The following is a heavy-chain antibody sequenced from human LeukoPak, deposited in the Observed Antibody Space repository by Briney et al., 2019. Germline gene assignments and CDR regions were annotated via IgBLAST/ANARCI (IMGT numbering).Heavy chain of an antibody. V-gene: IGHV3-64D*06. CDR1: EFTFSSYA. J-gene: IGHJ3*02. D-gene: IGHD1-26*01. CDR2: ISTNGGST. CDR3: VKGVGATAAFDI. Sequence: QPGGSLILSCSASEFTFSSYAMHWVRQAPGKGLQYVSLISTNGGSTYYADSVKGRFTISRDNSKNTLYLQMSSLRAGDTAVYYCVKGVGATAAFDIWGQGTMVTVSS.